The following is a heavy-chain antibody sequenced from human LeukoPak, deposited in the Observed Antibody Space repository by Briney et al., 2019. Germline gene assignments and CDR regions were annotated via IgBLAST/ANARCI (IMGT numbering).Heavy chain of an antibody. V-gene: IGHV3-23*01. CDR1: GFTFSSYA. CDR2: ISGSGGST. Sequence: WGSLGISCATPGFTFSSYAMSWGRPAPGEGPEWVSAISGSGGSTYYAASMKGRFTISRDNSKNTLYLQMNSLRAEDTAVYYCAKEIDSSGYYDFWGQGTLVTVSS. J-gene: IGHJ4*02. CDR3: AKEIDSSGYYDF. D-gene: IGHD3-22*01.